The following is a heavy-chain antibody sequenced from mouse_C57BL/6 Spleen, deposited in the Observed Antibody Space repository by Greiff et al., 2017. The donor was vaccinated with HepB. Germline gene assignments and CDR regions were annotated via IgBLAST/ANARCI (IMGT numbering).Heavy chain of an antibody. CDR2: INPYNGGT. Sequence: EVQLQQSGPVLVKPGASVKMSCKASGYTFTDYYMNWVKQSHGKSLEWIGVINPYNGGTSYNQKFKGKATLTVDKSSSTAYMELNSLTSDDSAVYYCARYRPNYYAMDYWGQGTSVTVSS. V-gene: IGHV1-19*01. CDR1: GYTFTDYY. J-gene: IGHJ4*01. CDR3: ARYRPNYYAMDY.